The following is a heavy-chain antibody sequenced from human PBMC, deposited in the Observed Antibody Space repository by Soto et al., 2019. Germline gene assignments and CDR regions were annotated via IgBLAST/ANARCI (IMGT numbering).Heavy chain of an antibody. V-gene: IGHV1-18*01. CDR2: ISGYNGNT. CDR1: GYTFSSYG. D-gene: IGHD6-13*01. Sequence: ASVKVSCKASGYTFSSYGINWVRQAPGQGLEWMGWISGYNGNTNYAEKFQGRVIMTTDTSTTTAYMELWSLRSDDTAVYYCARDHSSSWHDFDYWGQGTLVTVSS. J-gene: IGHJ4*02. CDR3: ARDHSSSWHDFDY.